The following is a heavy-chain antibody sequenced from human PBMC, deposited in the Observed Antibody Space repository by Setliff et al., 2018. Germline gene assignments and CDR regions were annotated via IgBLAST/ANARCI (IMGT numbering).Heavy chain of an antibody. D-gene: IGHD3-3*01. Sequence: GASVKVSCKASGYTFTSYYMHWVRQAPGQGLEWMGIINPSGGSTSYAQKFQGRVTMTRDTSTSTVYMELSSLRSEDTAVYYCARDARDFWSGYSSHEGFDPWGQGTLVTVS. J-gene: IGHJ5*02. CDR3: ARDARDFWSGYSSHEGFDP. V-gene: IGHV1-46*01. CDR2: INPSGGST. CDR1: GYTFTSYY.